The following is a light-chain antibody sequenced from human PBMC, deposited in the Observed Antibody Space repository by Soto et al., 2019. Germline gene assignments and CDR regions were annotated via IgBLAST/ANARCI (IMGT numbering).Light chain of an antibody. J-gene: IGLJ1*01. Sequence: QSALTQPASVSGSPGQSITISCTGTSSDVGAYNFGSWYQQYPGKVPKLMIFDVSSRPSGVSDRFSGSKSGNTASLTISGVQAEDEGDYYCSSYTSPSAHVFGSGTKVTVL. CDR2: DVS. CDR1: SSDVGAYNF. CDR3: SSYTSPSAHV. V-gene: IGLV2-14*03.